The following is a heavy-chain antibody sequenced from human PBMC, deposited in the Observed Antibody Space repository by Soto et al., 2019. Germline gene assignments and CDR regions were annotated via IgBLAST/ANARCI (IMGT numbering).Heavy chain of an antibody. J-gene: IGHJ5*02. CDR1: GFTFSSYA. D-gene: IGHD3-22*01. V-gene: IGHV3-23*01. CDR2: ISCSGGST. CDR3: AKEGGITMIVVALYNWFHX. Sequence: GGSLRVSCAASGFTFSSYAMGWVRQAPGKGLEWVSSISCSGGSTYYAYSVKVRFTISRDNSKNTLYLQMNSLRAEETAVYYCAKEGGITMIVVALYNWFHXWGQGTLLTVSX.